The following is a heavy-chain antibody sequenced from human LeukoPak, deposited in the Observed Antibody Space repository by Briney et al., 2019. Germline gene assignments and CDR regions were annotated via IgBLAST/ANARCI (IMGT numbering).Heavy chain of an antibody. J-gene: IGHJ4*02. Sequence: GGSLRLSCTASAFTFGDYAMNWVRQAPGKGLEWVGFVRGKPYGATTEYAASVKGRFTISRDDSKSIAYLQMNSLKTGDTAVYYCTRAQTEVGAKYYFDYWGQGTLVTVSS. CDR2: VRGKPYGATT. CDR1: AFTFGDYA. D-gene: IGHD1-26*01. CDR3: TRAQTEVGAKYYFDY. V-gene: IGHV3-49*04.